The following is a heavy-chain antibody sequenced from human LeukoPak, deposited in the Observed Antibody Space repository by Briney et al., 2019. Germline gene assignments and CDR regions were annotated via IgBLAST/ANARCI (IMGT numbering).Heavy chain of an antibody. CDR3: ARVPWKCSGGSCPVGYFDY. V-gene: IGHV4-34*01. CDR2: INHSGST. Sequence: SETLSLTCAVYGGSFSGYYWSWIRQPPGKGLEWIGEINHSGSTNYNPSLKSRVTISVDTSKNQFSLKLSTVTAADTAVYYCARVPWKCSGGSCPVGYFDYWGQGTLVTVSS. CDR1: GGSFSGYY. J-gene: IGHJ4*02. D-gene: IGHD2-15*01.